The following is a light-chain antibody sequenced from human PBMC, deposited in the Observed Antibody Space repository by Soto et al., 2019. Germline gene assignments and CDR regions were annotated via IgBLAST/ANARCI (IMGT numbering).Light chain of an antibody. Sequence: QSALTQPASVSGSPGQSITISCTGTSSDVGGYNYVSWYQQHPGKAPKLMIYDVSNRPSGVSNRVSGSKYGNTASLTISGLQAEDEADYYCSSYTSSSTPALVFGGGTKVTVL. J-gene: IGLJ3*02. V-gene: IGLV2-14*01. CDR3: SSYTSSSTPALV. CDR1: SSDVGGYNY. CDR2: DVS.